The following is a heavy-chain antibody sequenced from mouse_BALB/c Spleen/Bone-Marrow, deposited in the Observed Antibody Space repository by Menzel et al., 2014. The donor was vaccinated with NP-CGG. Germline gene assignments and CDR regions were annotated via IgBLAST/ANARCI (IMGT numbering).Heavy chain of an antibody. Sequence: VQLKHSGAELVQPGASLELSCTASGFNIKDTYMHWVKQRPEKGLEWIGRIDPANGNTKYDPKFQGKATITADTSSSTAYLQLSSLTSEDTAVYYCARGYDRFAYWGQGTLVTVSA. CDR3: ARGYDRFAY. D-gene: IGHD2-2*01. J-gene: IGHJ3*01. V-gene: IGHV14-3*02. CDR1: GFNIKDTY. CDR2: IDPANGNT.